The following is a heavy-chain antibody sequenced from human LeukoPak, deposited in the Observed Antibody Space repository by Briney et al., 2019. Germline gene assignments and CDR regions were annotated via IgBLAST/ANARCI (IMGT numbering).Heavy chain of an antibody. CDR3: ARHSTMIVVAVDY. V-gene: IGHV4-59*08. CDR1: GGSICRYY. D-gene: IGHD3-22*01. Sequence: LETLSPTSIVSGGSICRYYWCSIREPLGGGLERSGYIYNSGGTNYNPSLKSRVTISVDTSKNQFSLKLSSVTAADTAVYYCARHSTMIVVAVDYWGQGTLVTVSS. CDR2: IYNSGGT. J-gene: IGHJ4*02.